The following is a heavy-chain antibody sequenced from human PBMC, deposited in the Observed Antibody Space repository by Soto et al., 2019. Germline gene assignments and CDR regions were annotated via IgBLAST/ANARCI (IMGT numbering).Heavy chain of an antibody. CDR3: AKDEWRGGASHY. CDR2: NGASGDQT. CDR1: GFSFGHYP. D-gene: IGHD3-3*01. V-gene: IGHV3-23*01. Sequence: DVQLLESWGDLVQPGGSLRLSCAASGFSFGHYPMGWVRQAPGKGLEWVTHNGASGDQTFYPDSLRGRFTISRDKSKNILYLQMNSLGVEATAIYYRAKDEWRGGASHYWGQGTLVTVSS. J-gene: IGHJ4*02.